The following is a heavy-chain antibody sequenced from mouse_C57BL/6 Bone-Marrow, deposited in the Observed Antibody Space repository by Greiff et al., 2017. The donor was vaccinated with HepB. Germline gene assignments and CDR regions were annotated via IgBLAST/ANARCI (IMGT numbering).Heavy chain of an antibody. CDR3: AIDTTVVADYAMDY. CDR2: IHPYDSDT. CDR1: GYTFTSYW. Sequence: QVQLQQPGAELVKPGASVKVSCKASGYTFTSYWMHWVKQRPGQGLEWIGRIHPYDSDTNYNQKFKGKATLTVDKSYSTTYMQLSSLTSEDSAVYYCAIDTTVVADYAMDYWGQGTSVTVSS. V-gene: IGHV1-74*01. J-gene: IGHJ4*01. D-gene: IGHD1-1*01.